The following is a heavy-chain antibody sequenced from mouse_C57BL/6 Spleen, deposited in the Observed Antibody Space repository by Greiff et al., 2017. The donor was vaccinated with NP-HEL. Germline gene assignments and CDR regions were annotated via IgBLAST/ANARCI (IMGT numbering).Heavy chain of an antibody. V-gene: IGHV1-39*01. D-gene: IGHD1-1*01. CDR3: ARGGYYGSRPYAMDY. CDR1: GYSFTDYN. CDR2: INPNYGTT. J-gene: IGHJ4*01. Sequence: VQLQQSGPELVKPGASVKISCKASGYSFTDYNMNWVKQSNGKSLEWIGVINPNYGTTSYNQKFKGKATLTVDQSSCTAYMQLNSLTSEDSAVYYCARGGYYGSRPYAMDYWGQGTSVTVSS.